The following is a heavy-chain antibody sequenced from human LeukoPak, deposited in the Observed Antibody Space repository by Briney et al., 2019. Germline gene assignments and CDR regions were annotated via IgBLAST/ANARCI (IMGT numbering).Heavy chain of an antibody. CDR2: IRYDGSNK. D-gene: IGHD6-19*01. CDR3: AKSPPWLGKRYYMDA. Sequence: GGSLRLSCAASGFIFSSYGMHWVRQAPGKGLEWVAFIRYDGSNKYYADSVKGRSTISRDNSKNTLYLQMNSLRAEDTAVYYCAKSPPWLGKRYYMDAWGKGTTVTVSS. V-gene: IGHV3-30*02. J-gene: IGHJ6*03. CDR1: GFIFSSYG.